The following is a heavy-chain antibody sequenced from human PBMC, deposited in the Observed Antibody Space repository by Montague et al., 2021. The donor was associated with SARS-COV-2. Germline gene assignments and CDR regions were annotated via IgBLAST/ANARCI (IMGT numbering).Heavy chain of an antibody. Sequence: SETLSLTCTVSGGSISSYYWNWIRQPPGKGLEWIGYIYYSGRTNXNPSLKSRVTISVDTSKNQFSLKLSSMTAADTAVYYCARGGGSGYRYYFDYWGQGSLVTVSS. J-gene: IGHJ4*02. CDR1: GGSISSYY. CDR3: ARGGGSGYRYYFDY. CDR2: IYYSGRT. V-gene: IGHV4-59*01. D-gene: IGHD3-22*01.